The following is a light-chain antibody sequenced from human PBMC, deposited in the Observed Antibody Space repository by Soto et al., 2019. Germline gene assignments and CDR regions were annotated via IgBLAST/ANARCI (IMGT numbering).Light chain of an antibody. CDR3: AAWDDSLNVWV. CDR2: SNS. V-gene: IGLV1-44*01. CDR1: SSNIGSNT. J-gene: IGLJ3*02. Sequence: QSVLTQPPSASGTPGQRVTISCSGRSSNIGSNTVNWYQQLPGTAPKLLIYSNSQRPSGVPDRFSGSKSGTSASLAISGLQSEDEADYYCAAWDDSLNVWVFGGGTKVTVL.